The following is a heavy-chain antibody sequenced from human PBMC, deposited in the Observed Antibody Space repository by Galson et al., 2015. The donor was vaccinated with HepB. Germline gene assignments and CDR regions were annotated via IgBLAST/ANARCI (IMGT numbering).Heavy chain of an antibody. CDR3: ALTGTAGVGDYYYYMDV. J-gene: IGHJ6*03. Sequence: SVKVSCKASGGTFSSYAISWVRQAPGQGLEWMGGIIPIFGTANYAQKFQGRVTITADESTSTAYMELSSLRSEDTAVYYCALTGTAGVGDYYYYMDVWGKGTTVTVSS. V-gene: IGHV1-69*13. CDR2: IIPIFGTA. CDR1: GGTFSSYA. D-gene: IGHD1-7*01.